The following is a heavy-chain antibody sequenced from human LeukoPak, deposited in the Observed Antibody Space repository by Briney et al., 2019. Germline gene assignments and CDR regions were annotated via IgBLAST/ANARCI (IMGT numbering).Heavy chain of an antibody. CDR1: GFTHNTNA. J-gene: IGHJ5*02. Sequence: GGPLSLPCVASGFTHNTNAMNWLPEAPGKGLEGVSGISDSGGTTFYADSVKGRFTISRDNSKNTVYLQKNDLRGEDTAVYYSAKSGSTVTTLNWFNPWGQGTLVTVYS. V-gene: IGHV3-23*01. D-gene: IGHD4-17*01. CDR2: ISDSGGTT. CDR3: AKSGSTVTTLNWFNP.